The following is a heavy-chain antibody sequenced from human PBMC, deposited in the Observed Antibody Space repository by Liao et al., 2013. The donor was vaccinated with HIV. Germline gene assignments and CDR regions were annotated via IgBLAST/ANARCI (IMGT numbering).Heavy chain of an antibody. Sequence: QVQLQESGPGQVKPSQTLSLTCAVSGGSINSGDFYWNWIRQPPGKGLEWIGYIYYTGITYYNPSLESRLTISLDTSKNHLSLKLSSVTAADTAVYYCAREKYYDFWSGYYGDYYYYMDVWGKGTTVTVSS. D-gene: IGHD3-3*01. V-gene: IGHV4-31*11. CDR1: GGSINSGDFY. CDR3: AREKYYDFWSGYYGDYYYYMDV. J-gene: IGHJ6*03. CDR2: IYYTGIT.